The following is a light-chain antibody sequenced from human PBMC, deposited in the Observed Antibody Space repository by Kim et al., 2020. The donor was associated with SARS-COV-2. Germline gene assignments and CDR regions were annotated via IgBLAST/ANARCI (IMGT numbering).Light chain of an antibody. J-gene: IGLJ3*02. CDR3: AAWDSSLSAWV. CDR1: SNNVGNEG. CDR2: RDD. Sequence: QAGLTQPPSVSKGLGQTATVTCTGNSNNVGNEGASGLLHHQGHPPKLLSYRDDSRPSGISERLSASRSGSTASLTITGLQPEDEADYYCAAWDSSLSAWVFGGGTKVTVL. V-gene: IGLV10-54*01.